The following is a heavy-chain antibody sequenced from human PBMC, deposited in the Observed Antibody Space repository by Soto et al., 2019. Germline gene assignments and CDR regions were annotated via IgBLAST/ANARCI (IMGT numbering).Heavy chain of an antibody. Sequence: QVQLVESGGGVVQPGRSLRLSCAASGFTFSSYAMHWVRQAPGKGLDWVAVISYDGSNKYYADSVKGRFTISRDNSKNTLYLQMNSLRAEDTAVYYCARGVVTRTFGGVIVSGAFDIWGQGTMVTVSS. CDR2: ISYDGSNK. V-gene: IGHV3-30-3*01. CDR3: ARGVVTRTFGGVIVSGAFDI. CDR1: GFTFSSYA. J-gene: IGHJ3*02. D-gene: IGHD3-16*02.